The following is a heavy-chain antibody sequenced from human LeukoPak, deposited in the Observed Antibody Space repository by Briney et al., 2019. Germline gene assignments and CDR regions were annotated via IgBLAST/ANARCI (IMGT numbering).Heavy chain of an antibody. CDR1: GGTFSSYD. Sequence: ASVKVSCKASGGTFSSYDINWVRQATGQGLEWMGWMSPNSGNTGYAQKFQGRVTMTRNTSISTAYMELSSLRSEDTAVYYCARAPARWSGSPQGYYYYMDVWGKGTTVTVSS. D-gene: IGHD3-10*01. CDR2: MSPNSGNT. CDR3: ARAPARWSGSPQGYYYYMDV. V-gene: IGHV1-8*02. J-gene: IGHJ6*03.